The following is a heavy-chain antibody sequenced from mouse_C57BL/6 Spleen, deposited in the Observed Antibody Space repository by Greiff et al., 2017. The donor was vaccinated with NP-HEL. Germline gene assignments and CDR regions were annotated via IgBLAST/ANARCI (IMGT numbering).Heavy chain of an antibody. Sequence: DAGGGLVQPKGSLKLSCAASGFSFNTYDMQWVSQAPGKGWEWVARIRSKSNNYATYYADSVKDRFTISRDDSASMLYLQMNNLKNEDTAMYYCVRQGLRYFDYWGQGTTLTVSS. V-gene: IGHV10-1*01. CDR3: VRQGLRYFDY. CDR1: GFSFNTYD. D-gene: IGHD2-2*01. J-gene: IGHJ2*01. CDR2: IRSKSNNYAT.